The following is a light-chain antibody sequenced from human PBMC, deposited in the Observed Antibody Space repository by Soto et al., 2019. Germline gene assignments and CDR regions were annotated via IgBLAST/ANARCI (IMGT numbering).Light chain of an antibody. CDR3: QQLNTYPVT. V-gene: IGKV1-9*01. Sequence: IQLSQSPSSLSASVGDSGTITCRASQGISRYLAWYQQKAGRAPKLLISAASTLQSGVPSRFSGSGSGTDFTLTISSLQPEDFATYYCQQLNTYPVTFGGGTNVDVK. CDR1: QGISRY. CDR2: AAS. J-gene: IGKJ4*01.